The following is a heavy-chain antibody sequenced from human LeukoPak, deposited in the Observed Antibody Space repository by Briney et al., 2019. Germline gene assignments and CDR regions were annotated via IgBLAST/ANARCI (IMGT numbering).Heavy chain of an antibody. CDR1: GFTFSNYW. V-gene: IGHV3-7*01. J-gene: IGHJ4*02. CDR3: ARGVGQLDPKFDY. Sequence: GGSLRLSCAASGFTFSNYWMNWVRQAPGKGLEWVANIKEDGSEKYYVDSVKGRFTISRDNAKNSLYLQMNSLRAEDTAVYYCARGVGQLDPKFDYWGQGTLVTVSS. CDR2: IKEDGSEK. D-gene: IGHD1-26*01.